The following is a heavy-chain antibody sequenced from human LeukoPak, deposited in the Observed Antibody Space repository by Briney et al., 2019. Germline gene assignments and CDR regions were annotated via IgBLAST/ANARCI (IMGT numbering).Heavy chain of an antibody. V-gene: IGHV4-39*01. J-gene: IGHJ2*01. D-gene: IGHD3-22*01. Sequence: PSETLSLTCTVSDGSISSSSYYWAWIRQPPGKGLEWIGSVYYSGSTYYNPSLKSRVTISVDTSKNQFSLKLTSVTAADTAVYYCARRNRYFYDSTAHWYFDLWGRGTLVTVSS. CDR2: VYYSGST. CDR1: DGSISSSSYY. CDR3: ARRNRYFYDSTAHWYFDL.